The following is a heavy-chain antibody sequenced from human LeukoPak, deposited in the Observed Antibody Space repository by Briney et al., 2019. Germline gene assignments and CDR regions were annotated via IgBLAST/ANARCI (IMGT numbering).Heavy chain of an antibody. J-gene: IGHJ4*02. CDR2: INSDGSST. V-gene: IGHV3-74*01. CDR1: GFTFSSYW. CDR3: ARFNTYYYGSGSYRAFDY. Sequence: GGSLRLSCAASGFTFSSYWMHWVRQAPGKGLVWVSRINSDGSSTSYADSVKGRFTISRDNAKDTLYLQMNSLRAEDTAVYYCARFNTYYYGSGSYRAFDYWGQGTLVTVSS. D-gene: IGHD3-10*01.